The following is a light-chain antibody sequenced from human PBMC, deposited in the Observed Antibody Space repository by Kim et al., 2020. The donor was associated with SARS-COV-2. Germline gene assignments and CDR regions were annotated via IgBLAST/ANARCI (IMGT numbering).Light chain of an antibody. Sequence: ASIGDRVTITCRASQDIANALAWYQQKPGKVPQVLIYAASTLQSGVPSRFSGSGSGTEFTLTIDSLQTEDVATYYCQKYNSAPWTFGPGTKVDIK. V-gene: IGKV1-27*01. J-gene: IGKJ1*01. CDR2: AAS. CDR3: QKYNSAPWT. CDR1: QDIANA.